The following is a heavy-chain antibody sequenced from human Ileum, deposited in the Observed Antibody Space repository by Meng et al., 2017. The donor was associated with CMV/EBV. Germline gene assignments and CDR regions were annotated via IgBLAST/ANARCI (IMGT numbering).Heavy chain of an antibody. J-gene: IGHJ6*02. CDR3: ARAHEGYYYYYGMDV. CDR1: GFTFSSYA. CDR2: ISSNGGST. V-gene: IGHV3-64*02. Sequence: GESLKTSCVASGFTFSSYAMHWVRQAPGKGLEYVSAISSNGGSTYYADSVKGRFTISRDNSKNTLYLQMGSLRAEDMAVYYCARAHEGYYYYYGMDVWGQGNTVNGAS.